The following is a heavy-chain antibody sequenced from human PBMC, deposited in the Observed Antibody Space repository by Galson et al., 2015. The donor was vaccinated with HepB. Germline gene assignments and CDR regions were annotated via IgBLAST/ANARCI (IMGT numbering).Heavy chain of an antibody. CDR3: AKAQYSSGWGRTFDY. CDR2: ISGSGVNT. Sequence: SLRLSCAASGFTFNNYAMSWVRQAPGKGLEWVSAISGSGVNTCYADSVKGRFTISRDNSKNTLYLQMNSLRAEDTAVYYCAKAQYSSGWGRTFDYWGQGTLVTVSS. D-gene: IGHD6-19*01. CDR1: GFTFNNYA. J-gene: IGHJ4*02. V-gene: IGHV3-23*01.